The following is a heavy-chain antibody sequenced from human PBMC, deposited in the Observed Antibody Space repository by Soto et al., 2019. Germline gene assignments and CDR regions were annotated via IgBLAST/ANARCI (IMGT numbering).Heavy chain of an antibody. CDR3: AKRATPANIDNWFDP. Sequence: GGSLRLSCVGSGFVFKNFAINWVRQPPGKGLEWVSVIRGTGLNTYYAASVKGRFNISRDNSKNTVYLQMDSLKVEDTAVYYCAKRATPANIDNWFDPWGPGTQVTVSS. V-gene: IGHV3-23*01. CDR1: GFVFKNFA. CDR2: IRGTGLNT. J-gene: IGHJ5*02.